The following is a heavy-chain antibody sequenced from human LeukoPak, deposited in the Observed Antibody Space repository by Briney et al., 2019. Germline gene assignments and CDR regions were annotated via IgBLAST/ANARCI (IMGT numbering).Heavy chain of an antibody. J-gene: IGHJ3*01. Sequence: GGSLRLSCAASGFTFSNYWMHWVRQAPGKGLVWVSRINRDGSSTDYLDSVKGRFTISRDNARNTLYPQMNSLRAEDTAVYYCARVPYVFDLWGQGTVVTVSS. V-gene: IGHV3-74*01. CDR3: ARVPYVFDL. CDR1: GFTFSNYW. CDR2: INRDGSST.